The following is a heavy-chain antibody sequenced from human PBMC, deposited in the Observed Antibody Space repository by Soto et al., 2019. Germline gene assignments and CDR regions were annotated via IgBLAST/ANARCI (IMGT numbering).Heavy chain of an antibody. V-gene: IGHV3-7*01. CDR3: AREGSTSHNDY. CDR2: IKQDGSEK. Sequence: EVQLVESGGGLVQPGGSLRLSCAASGFTFSSYWMSWVRQAPEKGLEWVANIKQDGSEKYYVDSVKGRFTISRDNAKNSLYLQMNSLRAEDTAVYYCAREGSTSHNDYWGQGTLVTVSS. J-gene: IGHJ4*02. CDR1: GFTFSSYW. D-gene: IGHD2-2*01.